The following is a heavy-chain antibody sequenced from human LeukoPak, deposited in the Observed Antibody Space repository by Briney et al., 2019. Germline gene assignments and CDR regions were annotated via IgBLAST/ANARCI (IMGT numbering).Heavy chain of an antibody. CDR3: ARGGDYDILTGYLPSNWFDP. Sequence: ASVKVSCKASGGTFSSYAISWVRQAPGQGLEWMGGIISIFGTANYAQKFQGRVTITADKSTSTAYMELSSLRSEDTAVYYCARGGDYDILTGYLPSNWFDPWGQGTLVTVSS. CDR2: IISIFGTA. D-gene: IGHD3-9*01. J-gene: IGHJ5*02. V-gene: IGHV1-69*06. CDR1: GGTFSSYA.